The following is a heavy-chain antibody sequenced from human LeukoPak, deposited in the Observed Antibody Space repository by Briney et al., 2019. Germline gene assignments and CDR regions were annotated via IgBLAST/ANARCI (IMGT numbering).Heavy chain of an antibody. CDR2: ICTTGNT. Sequence: PSETLSLTCIVSGGSISSYYWSWIRQPAGKGLEWIGRICTTGNTNYNPSLKSRVTMSIDTSKKQFSLKLSSVTAADTAVYYCARGKYYYDSNSSYRYFDPWGQGTLVTVSS. D-gene: IGHD3-22*01. CDR3: ARGKYYYDSNSSYRYFDP. J-gene: IGHJ5*02. CDR1: GGSISSYY. V-gene: IGHV4-4*07.